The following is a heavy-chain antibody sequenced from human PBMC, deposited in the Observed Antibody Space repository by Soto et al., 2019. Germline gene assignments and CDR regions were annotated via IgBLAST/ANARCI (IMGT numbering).Heavy chain of an antibody. D-gene: IGHD3-10*01. Sequence: QVQLQESGPGLVKPSETLSLTSTVSGGSISSYYWSWIRQPPGKGLEWIGYIYYSGSTNYNPSLKSRVTISVDTSKNQFSLKLSSVTAADTAVYYCARGTDWYFDLWGRGTLVTVSS. V-gene: IGHV4-59*01. CDR3: ARGTDWYFDL. CDR2: IYYSGST. J-gene: IGHJ2*01. CDR1: GGSISSYY.